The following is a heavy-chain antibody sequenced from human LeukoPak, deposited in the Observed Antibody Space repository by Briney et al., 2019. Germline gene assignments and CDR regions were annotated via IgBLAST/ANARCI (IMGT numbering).Heavy chain of an antibody. CDR1: GGSISSSSYY. Sequence: PSETLSLTCTVSGGSISSSSYYWGWIRQPPGKGLEWIGSIYYSGSTYYNPSLKSRVTISVDTSKNQFSLKLSSVTAADTAVYYCARVTSPAADRYYYYYYMDVWGKGTTVNVSS. D-gene: IGHD2-15*01. CDR2: IYYSGST. V-gene: IGHV4-39*07. J-gene: IGHJ6*03. CDR3: ARVTSPAADRYYYYYYMDV.